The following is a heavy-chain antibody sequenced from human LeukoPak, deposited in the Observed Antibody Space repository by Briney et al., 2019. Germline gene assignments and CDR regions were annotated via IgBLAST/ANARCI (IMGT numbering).Heavy chain of an antibody. J-gene: IGHJ6*02. V-gene: IGHV3-7*03. CDR1: GFALSSHW. CDR3: ARNNGMDV. Sequence: GGSLRLSCAASGFALSSHWMTWVRQVPGRGPEWVANVNRDGSETYYLDPVKGRFTISKDNAKNSLYLQMNSLRAGDTALYHCARNNGMDVWGQGTTVIVSS. CDR2: VNRDGSET.